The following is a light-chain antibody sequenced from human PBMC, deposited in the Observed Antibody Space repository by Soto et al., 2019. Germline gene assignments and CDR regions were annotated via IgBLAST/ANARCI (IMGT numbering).Light chain of an antibody. CDR2: AAS. J-gene: IGKJ1*01. V-gene: IGKV1-6*01. Sequence: AIQMTQSPSSLSASVGDRVTITCRASQGIRNDLGWYQQKPGKAPKLLIYAASTLQSGVPSRFSGSGSGTDFTLTISSPQPEDFATYYCLQDYNYPRTFGQGTKVEIQ. CDR3: LQDYNYPRT. CDR1: QGIRND.